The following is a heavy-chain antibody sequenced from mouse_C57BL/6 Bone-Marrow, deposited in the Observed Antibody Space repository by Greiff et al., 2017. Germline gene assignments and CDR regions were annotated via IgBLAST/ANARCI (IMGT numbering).Heavy chain of an antibody. V-gene: IGHV7-1*01. J-gene: IGHJ1*03. CDR3: ARDAAVPGYFDV. Sequence: EVMLVESGGGLVQSGRSLRLSCATSGFTFSDFYMEWVRQAPGKGLEWIAASRNKANDYTTEYSASVKGRFIVSRDTSQSILYLQMNALRAEDTAIYYCARDAAVPGYFDVWGTGTTVTVSS. CDR1: GFTFSDFY. CDR2: SRNKANDYTT.